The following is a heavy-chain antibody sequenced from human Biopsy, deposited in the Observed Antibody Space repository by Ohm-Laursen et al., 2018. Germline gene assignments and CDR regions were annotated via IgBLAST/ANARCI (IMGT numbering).Heavy chain of an antibody. CDR3: ARDWSSGRYLEY. CDR2: IHNSRNT. J-gene: IGHJ4*02. V-gene: IGHV4-31*02. D-gene: IGHD3-10*01. CDR1: GESSSGYF. Sequence: PSDTLSLTCAVNGESSSGYFWNWIRQHPEKGLEWIGYIHNSRNTYYNPSLKSRVMISIDASKDQFSLKLSSVTAADTAVYYCARDWSSGRYLEYWGQGSQVTVSS.